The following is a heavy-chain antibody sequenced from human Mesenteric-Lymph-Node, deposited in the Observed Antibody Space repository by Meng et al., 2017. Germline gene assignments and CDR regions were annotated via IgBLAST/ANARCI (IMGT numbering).Heavy chain of an antibody. Sequence: QVQLAESGPGLVKPSQTLSLTCTVSGGSISSGGYYWSWIRQHPGKGLEWIVYIYYSGSTYYNPSLKSRVTISVDTSKNQFSLKLSSVTAADTAVYYCARRRGGSGRDCWGQGTLVTVSS. J-gene: IGHJ4*02. CDR3: ARRRGGSGRDC. D-gene: IGHD3-10*01. CDR1: GGSISSGGYY. CDR2: IYYSGST. V-gene: IGHV4-31*03.